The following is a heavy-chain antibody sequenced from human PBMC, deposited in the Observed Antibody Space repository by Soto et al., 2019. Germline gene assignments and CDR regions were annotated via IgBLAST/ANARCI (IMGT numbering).Heavy chain of an antibody. V-gene: IGHV3-7*01. Sequence: EVQLVESGGGLVQPGGSLRLSCAASGFTFSSYWMSWVRQAPGKGLEWVANIKQDGSEKYYVDSVKGRFTISRDNAKNSLYLQMNSLRAEDTAVYYCARETLGYSSGWYYWFDPWGQGTLATVSS. CDR2: IKQDGSEK. CDR1: GFTFSSYW. D-gene: IGHD6-19*01. CDR3: ARETLGYSSGWYYWFDP. J-gene: IGHJ5*02.